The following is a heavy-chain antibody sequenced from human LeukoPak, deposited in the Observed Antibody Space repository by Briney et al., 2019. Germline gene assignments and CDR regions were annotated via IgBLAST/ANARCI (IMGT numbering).Heavy chain of an antibody. J-gene: IGHJ4*02. CDR3: ARVLAVADDY. CDR1: GYTFTSYY. D-gene: IGHD6-19*01. V-gene: IGHV1-46*01. CDR2: INPSGGST. Sequence: ASVKVSCKASGYTFTSYYMHWVRQAPGQGLEWMGIINPSGGSTSYAQKFQGRVTMTRDTSISTAYMELSSLRSEDTAVYYCARVLAVADDYWGQGTLVTVSS.